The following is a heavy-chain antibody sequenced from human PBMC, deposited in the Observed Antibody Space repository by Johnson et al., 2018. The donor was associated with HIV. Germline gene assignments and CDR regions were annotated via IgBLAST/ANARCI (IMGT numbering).Heavy chain of an antibody. CDR1: GFTFINAW. Sequence: VQLVESGGTLVKPGGSLSLSCAASGFTFINAWMTWVRQSPGKGLEWVGRIKSKTDGGTTDYAAPVKGRFTISRDDSKNTLYLQMNSLKTEGTVLYYCTTVGGILGTYGFDIWGPGTMVTVS. CDR3: TTVGGILGTYGFDI. J-gene: IGHJ3*02. CDR2: IKSKTDGGTT. V-gene: IGHV3-15*02. D-gene: IGHD2-8*02.